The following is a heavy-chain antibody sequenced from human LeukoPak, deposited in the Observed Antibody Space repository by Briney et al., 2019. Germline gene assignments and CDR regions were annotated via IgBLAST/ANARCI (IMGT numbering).Heavy chain of an antibody. D-gene: IGHD3-22*01. CDR3: ARGHYDSNGYYSDYFDS. V-gene: IGHV4-4*02. Sequence: SETLSLTCAVSGGSIGNSYWWTWVRQPPGKGLEWIGAIYYSGTTKYNPSLMSRLTISVDKSKNQFSLKMNSVSAADTAIYFCARGHYDSNGYYSDYFDSWSQGTLVTVSS. CDR1: GGSIGNSYW. CDR2: IYYSGTT. J-gene: IGHJ4*02.